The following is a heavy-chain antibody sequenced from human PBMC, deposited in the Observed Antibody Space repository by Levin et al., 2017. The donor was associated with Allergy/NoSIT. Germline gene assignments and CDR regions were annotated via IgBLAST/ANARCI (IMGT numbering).Heavy chain of an antibody. CDR3: ARGACSSTSCLDS. D-gene: IGHD2-2*01. CDR2: INSDGSST. CDR1: GFTFSTKW. Sequence: SCAASGFTFSTKWMHWVRQAPGKGLVWVSHINSDGSSTNYAEFVKGRFTISRDNAKNTLFLQMNSLRAEDTAVYYCARGACSSTSCLDSWGQGTLVTVSS. J-gene: IGHJ5*01. V-gene: IGHV3-74*01.